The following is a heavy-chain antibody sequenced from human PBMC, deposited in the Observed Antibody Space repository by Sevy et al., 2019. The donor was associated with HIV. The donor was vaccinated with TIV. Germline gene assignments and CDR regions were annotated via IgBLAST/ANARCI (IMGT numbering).Heavy chain of an antibody. CDR3: ARGITIFGVVSVSSSLAVGDAFDI. CDR1: GFTFDDYG. J-gene: IGHJ3*02. D-gene: IGHD3-3*01. V-gene: IGHV3-20*01. CDR2: INWNGGST. Sequence: GGSLRLSCAASGFTFDDYGMSWVRQAPGKGLEWVSGINWNGGSTGYADSVKGRFTISRDNAKNSLYLQMNSLRAEDTALYHCARGITIFGVVSVSSSLAVGDAFDIWGQGTMVTVSS.